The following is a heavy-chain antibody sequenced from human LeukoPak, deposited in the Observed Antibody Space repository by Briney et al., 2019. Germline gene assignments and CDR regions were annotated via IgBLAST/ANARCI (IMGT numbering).Heavy chain of an antibody. CDR1: GFTFSRYA. V-gene: IGHV3-23*01. CDR2: ISGSGGST. D-gene: IGHD3-10*01. J-gene: IGHJ3*02. CDR3: AKVYYYGSGSYYNDAFDI. Sequence: PGGSLRLSCAASGFTFSRYAMSWVRQAPGKGLEWVSAISGSGGSTYYADSVKGRFTISRDNSKNTLYLQMNSLRAEDTAVYYCAKVYYYGSGSYYNDAFDIWGQGTMVSASS.